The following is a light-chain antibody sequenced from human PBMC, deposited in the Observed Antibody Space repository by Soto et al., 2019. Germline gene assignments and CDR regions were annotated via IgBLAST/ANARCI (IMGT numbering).Light chain of an antibody. V-gene: IGKV3-20*01. CDR2: GAS. Sequence: EIVLTQSPGTLSLSPGERATLSCRASQSVSSSYLAWYQQKPGQAPRLLIYGASSRATGIPDRFSGSGSGTDFTLTISRLEPEDFVLYYCQQDGSWHRTFGQGTKLDIK. CDR3: QQDGSWHRT. J-gene: IGKJ1*01. CDR1: QSVSSSY.